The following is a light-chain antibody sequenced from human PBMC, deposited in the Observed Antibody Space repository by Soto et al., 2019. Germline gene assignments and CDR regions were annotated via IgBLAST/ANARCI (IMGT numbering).Light chain of an antibody. CDR1: SSDVGAYNY. CDR3: CSYAGSSLYV. J-gene: IGLJ1*01. V-gene: IGLV2-8*01. Sequence: QSVLTQPPSASGSPGQSVTISCTGSSSDVGAYNYVSWYQQHPGKVPKLLIYEVTKRPSGVPDRFSGSKSGNTASLTISGLQAEDEADYYCCSYAGSSLYVFGTGTKVTVL. CDR2: EVT.